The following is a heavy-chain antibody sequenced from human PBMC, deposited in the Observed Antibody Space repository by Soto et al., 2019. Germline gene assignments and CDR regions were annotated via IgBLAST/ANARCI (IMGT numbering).Heavy chain of an antibody. CDR2: INHSGST. CDR3: ARGDQLPVGYYYYYYMDV. CDR1: GGSFSGYY. D-gene: IGHD2-2*01. V-gene: IGHV4-34*01. Sequence: SETLSLTCAVYGGSFSGYYWSWIRQPPGKGLEWIGEINHSGSTNYNPSLKSRVTISVDTSKNQFSLKLSSVTAADTAVYYCARGDQLPVGYYYYYYMDVWGKGTTVTVS. J-gene: IGHJ6*03.